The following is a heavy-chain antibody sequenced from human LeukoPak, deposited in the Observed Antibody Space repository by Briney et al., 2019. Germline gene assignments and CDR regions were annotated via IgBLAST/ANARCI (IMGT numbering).Heavy chain of an antibody. J-gene: IGHJ3*02. V-gene: IGHV3-7*01. Sequence: GGSLSLPCVASGFTIRSYWLTWLRQAPGKELELVAHINPVGSEESYADSVKGRFSISRDNAKNSLHLQMNNLRAEDTAVYYCARDPCSNAFDIWSQGTMVTVSS. CDR2: INPVGSEE. CDR1: GFTIRSYW. D-gene: IGHD2-2*01. CDR3: ARDPCSNAFDI.